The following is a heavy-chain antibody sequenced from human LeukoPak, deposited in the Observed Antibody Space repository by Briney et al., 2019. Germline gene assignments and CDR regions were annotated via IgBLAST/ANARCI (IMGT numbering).Heavy chain of an antibody. Sequence: ASVTVSCKASGYTFTSYGINWVRQAPGQGLEWMGWISGHNGHTNYVRKMQGRVTMTTDTSANTAYMELRNLTSDDTAVYYCARGPGIAVAGVFDYWGQGSLVTVSS. J-gene: IGHJ4*02. CDR2: ISGHNGHT. CDR3: ARGPGIAVAGVFDY. V-gene: IGHV1-18*04. CDR1: GYTFTSYG. D-gene: IGHD6-19*01.